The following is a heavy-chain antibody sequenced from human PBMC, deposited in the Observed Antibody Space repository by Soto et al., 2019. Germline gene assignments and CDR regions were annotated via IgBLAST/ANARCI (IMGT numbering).Heavy chain of an antibody. D-gene: IGHD2-2*01. Sequence: NLSETLSLACTVSGGSVSSGSYYWSWIRQPPGKGLEWIGYIYYSGSTNYNPSLKSRVTISVDTSKNQFSLKLSSVTAADTAVYYCARGDVVVPAAVRHSFDPRGQATFRTVSS. CDR2: IYYSGST. CDR3: ARGDVVVPAAVRHSFDP. J-gene: IGHJ5*02. CDR1: GGSVSSGSYY. V-gene: IGHV4-61*01.